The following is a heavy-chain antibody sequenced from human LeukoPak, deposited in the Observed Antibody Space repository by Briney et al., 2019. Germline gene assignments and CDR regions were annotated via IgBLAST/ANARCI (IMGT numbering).Heavy chain of an antibody. Sequence: PSQTLSLTCTVSGGSISSGSYYWSWNRQPAGKGLEWIGRIYTSGSTNYNPSLKSRVTISVDTSKNQFSLKLSSVTAADTAVYYCARARDGGNSLEYWGQGTLVTVSS. CDR2: IYTSGST. V-gene: IGHV4-61*02. D-gene: IGHD4-23*01. CDR1: GGSISSGSYY. CDR3: ARARDGGNSLEY. J-gene: IGHJ4*02.